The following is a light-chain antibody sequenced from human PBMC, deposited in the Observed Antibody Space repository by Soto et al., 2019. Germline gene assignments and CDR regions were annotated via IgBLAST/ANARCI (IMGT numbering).Light chain of an antibody. CDR3: QQYYSTPPT. J-gene: IGKJ1*01. CDR2: WAS. CDR1: QSVLYSSNNKNY. V-gene: IGKV4-1*01. Sequence: DLVMTQSPDSLAVSLGERATINCKSSQSVLYSSNNKNYLAWYQQKPGQPPKLLIYWASTRESGVPDRFSGSGSGTDFTLTISRLQAEDVAVYYCQQYYSTPPTFGQGNKVEIK.